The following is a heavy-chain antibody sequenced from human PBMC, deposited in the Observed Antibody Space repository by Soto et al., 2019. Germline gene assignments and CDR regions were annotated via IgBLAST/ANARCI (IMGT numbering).Heavy chain of an antibody. D-gene: IGHD2-2*01. V-gene: IGHV3-11*06. Sequence: GGSLRLSCGASGLTFXDYYMSLIRQAPGKGLEWVSYITSSGSYTKYADSVQGRFTISRDNAKKSLYLQMTSLRAEDTAVYFCARDRVPQLGYYGMDVWGQGTTVTVSS. CDR1: GLTFXDYY. CDR2: ITSSGSYT. CDR3: ARDRVPQLGYYGMDV. J-gene: IGHJ6*02.